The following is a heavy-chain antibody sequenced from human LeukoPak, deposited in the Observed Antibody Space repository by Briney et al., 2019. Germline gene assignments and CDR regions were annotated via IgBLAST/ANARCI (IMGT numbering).Heavy chain of an antibody. Sequence: GGSLRLSCAAYAFTVSSNYMSWVRQAPGKGLEGVSVLYSGGSTYYAASVKGRFTISRDNSKNTLYLQMTSLRVEDTAVYYCARIVAGSKDYWGQGTLVTVSS. CDR2: LYSGGST. V-gene: IGHV3-66*01. D-gene: IGHD6-13*01. J-gene: IGHJ4*02. CDR3: ARIVAGSKDY. CDR1: AFTVSSNY.